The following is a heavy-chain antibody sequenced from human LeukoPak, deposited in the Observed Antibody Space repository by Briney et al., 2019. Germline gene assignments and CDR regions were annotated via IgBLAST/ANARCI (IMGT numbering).Heavy chain of an antibody. J-gene: IGHJ3*02. CDR1: GFTFGFYA. CDR3: AKAYSSSLYGDAFHI. V-gene: IGHV3-23*01. CDR2: ISGDASVS. D-gene: IGHD6-13*01. Sequence: GGSLRLSCAGSGFTFGFYAMTWVRLAPGKGLEWVSGISGDASVSRHADSVKGRFNISRDNSKNTLYLQLNGLRVEDTAIYYCAKAYSSSLYGDAFHIWGQGTMVTVSP.